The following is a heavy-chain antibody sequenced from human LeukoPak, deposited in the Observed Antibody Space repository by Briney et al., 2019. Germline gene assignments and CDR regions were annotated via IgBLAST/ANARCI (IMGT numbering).Heavy chain of an antibody. D-gene: IGHD6-13*01. V-gene: IGHV1-69*04. CDR3: AKRGYSSSWYSPFDY. CDR2: FIPILGIA. Sequence: VASVKVSCKASGDTFSSYAISWVRQAPGQGLGWMGRFIPILGIANYAQKFQGRVTITADKSTSTAYMELRSLRSEDTAVYYCAKRGYSSSWYSPFDYWGQGTLVTVSS. J-gene: IGHJ4*02. CDR1: GDTFSSYA.